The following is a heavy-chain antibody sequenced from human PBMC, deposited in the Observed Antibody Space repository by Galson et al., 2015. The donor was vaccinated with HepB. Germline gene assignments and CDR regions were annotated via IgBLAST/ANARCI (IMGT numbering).Heavy chain of an antibody. CDR2: SRNKANTYST. CDR3: GRSGSYSGCDY. V-gene: IGHV3-72*01. J-gene: IGHJ4*02. Sequence: SLRLSCAASGFTVSDYYMDWVRQAPGKGLEWVGRSRNKANTYSTEFAASVKGRFTISRDDSKNSLFLQMNSLKTEDTALYYCGRSGSYSGCDYWGQGTLVTVSS. CDR1: GFTVSDYY. D-gene: IGHD1-26*01.